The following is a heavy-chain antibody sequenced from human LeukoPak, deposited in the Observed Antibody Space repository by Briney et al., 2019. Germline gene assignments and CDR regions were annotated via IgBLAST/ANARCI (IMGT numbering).Heavy chain of an antibody. V-gene: IGHV4-39*07. J-gene: IGHJ4*02. Sequence: SETLSLTCTVSGGSISSSSYYWGWIRQPPGKGLEWIGSIYYSGSTYYSPSLKSRVTISVDTSKNQFSLKLSSVTAADTAVYYCARHSGSYYFGTFDYWGQGTLVTVSS. CDR2: IYYSGST. D-gene: IGHD1-26*01. CDR3: ARHSGSYYFGTFDY. CDR1: GGSISSSSYY.